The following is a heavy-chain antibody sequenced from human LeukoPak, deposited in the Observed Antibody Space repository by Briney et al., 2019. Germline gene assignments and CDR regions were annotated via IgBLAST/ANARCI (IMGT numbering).Heavy chain of an antibody. CDR2: IYYTGNT. CDR1: GGSISSYY. J-gene: IGHJ4*02. V-gene: IGHV4-59*12. Sequence: SETLSLTCTVSGGSISSYYWSWIRQPPGKGLEWIGNIYYTGNTYYNSSLKSRVTILVDTSKNQFSLKLSSVTAADTAVYYCARGLRKYEGFDYWGQGTLVTVSS. CDR3: ARGLRKYEGFDY. D-gene: IGHD2-8*01.